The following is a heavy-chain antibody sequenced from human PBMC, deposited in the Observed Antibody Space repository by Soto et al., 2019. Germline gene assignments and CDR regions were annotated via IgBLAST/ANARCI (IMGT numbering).Heavy chain of an antibody. Sequence: GGSLRLSCAASGFTFSSYGMHWVRQATGKGLEWVAVISYDGSNKYYADSVKGRFTISRDNSKNTLYLQMNSLRAEDTAVYYCAKDMQGAFDIWGQGTMVTVSS. D-gene: IGHD2-2*01. CDR3: AKDMQGAFDI. V-gene: IGHV3-30*18. J-gene: IGHJ3*02. CDR2: ISYDGSNK. CDR1: GFTFSSYG.